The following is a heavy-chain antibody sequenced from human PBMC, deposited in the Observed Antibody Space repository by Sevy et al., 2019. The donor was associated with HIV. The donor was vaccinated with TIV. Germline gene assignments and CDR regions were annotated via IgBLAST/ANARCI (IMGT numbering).Heavy chain of an antibody. J-gene: IGHJ4*02. D-gene: IGHD3-3*01. CDR2: IKQDGSEK. CDR3: AGGGGYYDFWSGYYGFDY. CDR1: GFTFSSYW. V-gene: IGHV3-7*03. Sequence: GGSLRLSCAASGFTFSSYWMSWVRQAPGKGLEWVANIKQDGSEKYYVDSVKGRFTISRDNAKNSLYLQMNSLRAEDTAVYYCAGGGGYYDFWSGYYGFDYWGQGTLVTVSS.